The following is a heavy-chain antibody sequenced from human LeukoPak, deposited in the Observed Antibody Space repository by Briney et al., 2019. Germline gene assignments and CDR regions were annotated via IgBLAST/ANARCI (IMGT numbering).Heavy chain of an antibody. V-gene: IGHV3-23*01. CDR3: AKDPGSGWYFYFDY. D-gene: IGHD6-19*01. J-gene: IGHJ4*02. Sequence: GGSLRLSCAASGFTFSSYAMSWVRQAPGKGLEWVSAISGSGGSAYYADSVKGRFTISRDNSKNTLYLQMNSLRAEDTAVYYCAKDPGSGWYFYFDYWGQGTLVTVSS. CDR1: GFTFSSYA. CDR2: ISGSGGSA.